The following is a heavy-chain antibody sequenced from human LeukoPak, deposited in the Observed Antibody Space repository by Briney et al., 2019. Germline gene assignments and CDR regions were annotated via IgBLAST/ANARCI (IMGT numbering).Heavy chain of an antibody. CDR2: IHTSGST. V-gene: IGHV4-61*02. CDR1: GGSVSSGSYF. D-gene: IGHD4-11*01. J-gene: IGHJ4*02. CDR3: SRGNNYVDFDY. Sequence: SQTLSLTCTVSGGSVSSGSYFWSWIRQPAGQGLQWNGRIHTSGSTEYNPSLKSRVTISVDTSKNQLSLKLSSVTAADTAVYYCSRGNNYVDFDYWGQGTLVTVSS.